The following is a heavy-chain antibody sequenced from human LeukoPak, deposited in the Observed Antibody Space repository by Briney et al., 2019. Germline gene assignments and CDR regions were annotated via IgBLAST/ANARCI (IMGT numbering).Heavy chain of an antibody. CDR2: IRQDGNEK. CDR1: GFTFSDYW. CDR3: AKDLAPIYGSSGYYLDAFDI. V-gene: IGHV3-7*01. Sequence: GGSLRLSCAASGFTFSDYWMQWVRQAPGKGLEWVANIRQDGNEKYYVDSVKGRFTIFRDNAKNSLYLQMNSLRAEDTAVYYCAKDLAPIYGSSGYYLDAFDIWGQGTMVTVSS. J-gene: IGHJ3*02. D-gene: IGHD3-22*01.